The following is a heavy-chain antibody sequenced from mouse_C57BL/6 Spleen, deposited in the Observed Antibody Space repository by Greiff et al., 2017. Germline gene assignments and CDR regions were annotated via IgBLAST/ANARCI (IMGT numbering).Heavy chain of an antibody. D-gene: IGHD1-1*01. J-gene: IGHJ2*01. CDR2: ISYDGSN. Sequence: VQLQQSGPGLVKPSQSLSLTCSVTGYSITSGYYWNWIRQFPGNKLEWMGYISYDGSNNYNPSLKNRISITRDTSKNQFFLKLNSVTTEDTATXYCAREDYYYGSSYGYWGQGTTLTVSS. CDR1: GYSITSGYY. CDR3: AREDYYYGSSYGY. V-gene: IGHV3-6*01.